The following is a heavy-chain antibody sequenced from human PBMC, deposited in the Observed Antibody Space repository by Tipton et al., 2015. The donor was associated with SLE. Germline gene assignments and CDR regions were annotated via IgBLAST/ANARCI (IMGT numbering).Heavy chain of an antibody. CDR1: CGSVSSSSKY. D-gene: IGHD5-18*01. CDR3: ARLHGYSYGLNWFDP. Sequence: TPSLTCTVSCGSVSSSSKYLAWIRPPPGKGLAWVGSVYYTGTTTYFNSFLKSRVTMSVDTSKNQLSLRLTSVMAADTTVYYCARLHGYSYGLNWFDPWGQGTLISVSX. CDR2: VYYTGTTT. J-gene: IGHJ5*02. V-gene: IGHV4-39*07.